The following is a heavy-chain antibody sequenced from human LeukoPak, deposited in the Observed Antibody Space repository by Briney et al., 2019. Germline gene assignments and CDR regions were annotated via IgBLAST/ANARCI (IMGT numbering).Heavy chain of an antibody. CDR2: IYYSGST. Sequence: PSETLSLTCTVSGGSISSTTYYWGWIRQPPGKGLEWIGTIYYSGSTYSNPSLRSRVTISVDTSKSQFSLNLTSVTAADTAMYYCARLAILDNWFDPWGQGTLVTVSS. J-gene: IGHJ5*02. D-gene: IGHD3-3*01. CDR3: ARLAILDNWFDP. V-gene: IGHV4-39*01. CDR1: GGSISSTTYY.